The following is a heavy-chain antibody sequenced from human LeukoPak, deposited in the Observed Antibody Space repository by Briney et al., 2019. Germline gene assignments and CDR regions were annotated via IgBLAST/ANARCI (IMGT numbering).Heavy chain of an antibody. CDR2: IIPIFGTA. CDR1: GGTFSSYA. V-gene: IGHV1-69*01. Sequence: SVKVSCKASGGTFSSYAIGWVRQAPGQGLEWMGGIIPIFGTANYAQKFQGRVTITADESTSTAYMELSSLRSEDTAVYYCARDAGDYGDSNWFDPWGQGTLVTVSS. D-gene: IGHD4-17*01. J-gene: IGHJ5*02. CDR3: ARDAGDYGDSNWFDP.